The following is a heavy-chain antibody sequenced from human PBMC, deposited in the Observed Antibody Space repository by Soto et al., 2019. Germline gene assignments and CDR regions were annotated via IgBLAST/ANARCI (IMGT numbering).Heavy chain of an antibody. D-gene: IGHD3-22*01. CDR2: IYYSGST. J-gene: IGHJ6*02. CDR3: ARARSTYYYDSSGYYPYYYGMDV. CDR1: GGSISSGDYY. Sequence: PSETLSLTCTVSGGSISSGDYYWSWIRQPPGKGLEWIGYIYYSGSTYYNPSLKSRVTISVDTSKNQFSLKLSSVTAADTAVYYCARARSTYYYDSSGYYPYYYGMDVWGQGTTVTVSS. V-gene: IGHV4-30-4*01.